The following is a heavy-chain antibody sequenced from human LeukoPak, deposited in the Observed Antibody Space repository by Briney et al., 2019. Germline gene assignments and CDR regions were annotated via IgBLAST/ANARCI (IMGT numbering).Heavy chain of an antibody. CDR2: INHSGST. CDR3: ASSPIVVVPAAVSLFDY. V-gene: IGHV4-34*01. J-gene: IGHJ4*02. CDR1: GGSFSGYY. Sequence: KPSETLSLTCAVYGGSFSGYYWSWIRQPPGKGPEWIGEINHSGSTNYNPSLKSRVTISVDTSKNQFSLKLSSVTAADTAVYYCASSPIVVVPAAVSLFDYWGQGTLVTVSS. D-gene: IGHD2-2*01.